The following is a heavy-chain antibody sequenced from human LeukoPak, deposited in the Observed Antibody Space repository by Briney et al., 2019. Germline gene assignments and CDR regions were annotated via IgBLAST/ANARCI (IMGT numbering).Heavy chain of an antibody. CDR3: AKTRMHCSGGICYSRDY. D-gene: IGHD2-15*01. J-gene: IGHJ4*02. V-gene: IGHV3-23*01. CDR2: ISGSGGST. Sequence: GGSLRLSCAASGHTFSSYAMSWVRRAPGKGLEWVSAISGSGGSTYYADSVKGRFTISRDNSKNTLYLQMNSLRAEDTAVYYCAKTRMHCSGGICYSRDYWGQGTLVTVSS. CDR1: GHTFSSYA.